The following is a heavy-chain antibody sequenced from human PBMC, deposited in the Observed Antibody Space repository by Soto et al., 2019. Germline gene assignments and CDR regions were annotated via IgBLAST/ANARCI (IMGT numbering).Heavy chain of an antibody. CDR1: GYSFTSLH. V-gene: IGHV1-8*01. J-gene: IGHJ4*02. Sequence: QVQLVQSGAEVRRPGASVKVSCKASGYSFTSLHFNWVRQGTGQGLEWIGWMNTHSGETGYAQRFQGRVTMTRDISLSTAYMELRSLTSHDTAVYFVARGSPGPVDHGGQGTLVTVSS. D-gene: IGHD3-10*01. CDR2: MNTHSGET. CDR3: ARGSPGPVDH.